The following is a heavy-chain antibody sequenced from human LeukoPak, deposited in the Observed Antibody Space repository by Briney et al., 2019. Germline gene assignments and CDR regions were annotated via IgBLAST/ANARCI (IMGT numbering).Heavy chain of an antibody. J-gene: IGHJ4*02. D-gene: IGHD5-12*01. CDR2: ISSSGSTM. CDR3: ARGRIVTTITIGY. Sequence: PGGSLRLSCAVSGFTFSDYYMSWTRQAPGKGLEWVSYISSSGSTMYYADSVKGRFTISRDNAKNSLYLQMNSLRAEDTAVYYCARGRIVTTITIGYWGQGTLVTVSS. V-gene: IGHV3-11*01. CDR1: GFTFSDYY.